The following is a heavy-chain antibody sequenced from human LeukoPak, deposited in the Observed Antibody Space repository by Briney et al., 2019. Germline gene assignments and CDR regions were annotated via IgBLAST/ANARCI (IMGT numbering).Heavy chain of an antibody. Sequence: GGSLRLSCAASGFTFSNYAMNWVRQAPGKGLEWVSVISASGGITYYADSVKGRFTISRDNSKNTLNLQMNSLRAEDTAVYYCARDLGQYYDTSDNWFDPWGQGTLVTVSS. V-gene: IGHV3-23*01. CDR1: GFTFSNYA. J-gene: IGHJ5*02. CDR2: ISASGGIT. CDR3: ARDLGQYYDTSDNWFDP. D-gene: IGHD3-22*01.